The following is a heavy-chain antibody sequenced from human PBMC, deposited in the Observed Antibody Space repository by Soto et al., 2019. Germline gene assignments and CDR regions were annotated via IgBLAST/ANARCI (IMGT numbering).Heavy chain of an antibody. CDR3: ARDVWRGAAAGYYYYYRMDV. V-gene: IGHV3-30-3*01. D-gene: IGHD6-13*01. CDR2: ISYDGSNK. CDR1: GFTFSSYA. J-gene: IGHJ6*02. Sequence: GGSLRLSCAASGFTFSSYAMHWVRQAPGKGLEWVAVISYDGSNKYYADSVKGRFTISRDNSKNTLYLQMNSLRAEDTAVYYWARDVWRGAAAGYYYYYRMDVWGQGTTVTVSS.